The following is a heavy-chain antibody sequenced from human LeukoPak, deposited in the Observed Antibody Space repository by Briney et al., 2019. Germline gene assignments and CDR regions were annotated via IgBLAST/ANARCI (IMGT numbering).Heavy chain of an antibody. J-gene: IGHJ6*03. CDR1: GYSINSGYY. V-gene: IGHV4-38-2*02. CDR2: IYRTGST. CDR3: ARGDCSSTICYSPMDV. D-gene: IGHD2-2*01. Sequence: SETLSLTCTVSGYSINSGYYWVWIRQPPGKGLEWIGSIYRTGSTNYNPSLKSRVTISVDTSKNQFSLKVRSVTAADTAVCYCARGDCSSTICYSPMDVWGKGTTVTVSS.